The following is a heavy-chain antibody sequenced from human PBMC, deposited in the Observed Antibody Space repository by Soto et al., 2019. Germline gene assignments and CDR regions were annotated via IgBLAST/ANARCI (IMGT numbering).Heavy chain of an antibody. CDR2: ISFDGGNK. J-gene: IGHJ4*02. Sequence: PGGSLRLSCAASGFTFSSYAMKWVRQAPGKGREWVAVISFDGGNKYYADSVKGRFTISRDNSKNTLYLQMNSLRAEDTAVYFCARGPSSLTRFDYWGQGTLVTVS. D-gene: IGHD2-2*01. V-gene: IGHV3-30-3*01. CDR3: ARGPSSLTRFDY. CDR1: GFTFSSYA.